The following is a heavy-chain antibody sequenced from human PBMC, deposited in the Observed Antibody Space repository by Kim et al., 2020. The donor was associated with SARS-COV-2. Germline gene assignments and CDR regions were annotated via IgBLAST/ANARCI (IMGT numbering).Heavy chain of an antibody. V-gene: IGHV2-26*01. Sequence: SGPTLVNPTETLTLTCTVSGFSLRNNRMGVSWIRQPPGKALEWLAHIFSDDEKSYSTSLKSRLTISKDTSKSQVVLTMTNTDPVDTATYYCVRITSWKLLWNFYWYFDLWGRGTLVTVSS. CDR2: IFSDDEK. D-gene: IGHD2-2*01. CDR1: GFSLRNNRMG. CDR3: VRITSWKLLWNFYWYFDL. J-gene: IGHJ2*01.